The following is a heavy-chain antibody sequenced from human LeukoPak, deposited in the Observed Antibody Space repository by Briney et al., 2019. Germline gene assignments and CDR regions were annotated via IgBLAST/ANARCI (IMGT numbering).Heavy chain of an antibody. D-gene: IGHD6-13*01. V-gene: IGHV3-30*18. CDR1: GVTPSSYG. CDR3: AKVREIAAAGPIDY. J-gene: IGHJ4*02. Sequence: GGALRLSCAAPGVTPSSYGMHWGCDAPGEGLWRGAVISYDGSNKYYADSVKGRFTISRDNTKNTLYLQMNRLRAEDTAVYYCAKVREIAAAGPIDYWGQGTLVTVSS. CDR2: ISYDGSNK.